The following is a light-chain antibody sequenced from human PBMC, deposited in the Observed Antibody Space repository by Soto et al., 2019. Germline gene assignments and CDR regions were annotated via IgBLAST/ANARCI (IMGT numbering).Light chain of an antibody. CDR2: KAS. CDR3: QQADSFPLN. V-gene: IGKV1-5*03. J-gene: IGKJ4*01. Sequence: IQMTHSPSTLSASVGDRVTITCRASQSISSWLAWYQQKPGKAPKLLIYKASSLESGVPSRFSGSGSGTDFNLTISNLQPEDFATYYCQQADSFPLNFGGGTKVDIK. CDR1: QSISSW.